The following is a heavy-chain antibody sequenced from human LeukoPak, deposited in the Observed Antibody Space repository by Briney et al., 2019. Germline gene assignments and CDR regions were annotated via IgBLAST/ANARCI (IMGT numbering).Heavy chain of an antibody. Sequence: GGSLRLSCAASGFTVSNNYMSWVRQAPGKGLEWIPVIYSGGSTYYADSVKGRFTISRDNSKNTVYLQMNGLTDEDTAVYYCARDPTGASVWGKGTTVTVSS. CDR1: GFTVSNNY. D-gene: IGHD1-14*01. V-gene: IGHV3-53*01. J-gene: IGHJ6*04. CDR3: ARDPTGASV. CDR2: IYSGGST.